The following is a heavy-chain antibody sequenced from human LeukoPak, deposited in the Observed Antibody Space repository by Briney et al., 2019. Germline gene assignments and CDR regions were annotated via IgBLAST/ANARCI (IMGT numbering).Heavy chain of an antibody. CDR1: EYTLTELS. J-gene: IGHJ3*02. CDR2: FDPEDGET. CDR3: ATFPLGGSHYDDAFDI. Sequence: GASVKVSCKVSEYTLTELSMHWVRQAPGKGLEWMGGFDPEDGETIYAQKFQGRVTMTEDTSTDTAYMELSSLRSEDTAVYYCATFPLGGSHYDDAFDIWGQGTMVTVSS. D-gene: IGHD1-26*01. V-gene: IGHV1-24*01.